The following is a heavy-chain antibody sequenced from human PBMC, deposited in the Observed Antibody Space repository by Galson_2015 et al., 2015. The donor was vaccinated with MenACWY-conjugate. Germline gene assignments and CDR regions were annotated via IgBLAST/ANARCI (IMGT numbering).Heavy chain of an antibody. Sequence: SLRLSCAASGFTFDDYAMHWVRQTPGKGLEWVSGISWNSGSIGYADSVKGRFTISRDNAKNSLYLQMNSLRAEDTALYYCAKDMASIGGATTADDYFYYGMDVWGQGTTVTVSS. CDR2: ISWNSGSI. CDR1: GFTFDDYA. D-gene: IGHD1-26*01. J-gene: IGHJ6*02. V-gene: IGHV3-9*01. CDR3: AKDMASIGGATTADDYFYYGMDV.